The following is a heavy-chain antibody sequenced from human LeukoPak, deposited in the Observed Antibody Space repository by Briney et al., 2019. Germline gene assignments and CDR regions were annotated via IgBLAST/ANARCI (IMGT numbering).Heavy chain of an antibody. Sequence: GGSLRLSCAASGFTFSDYWMHWVRQAPGKRLVWVSRIHRDGSSTTYADSVKGRFTISRDNAKNTLYLQMNSLRAEDTAMYYCARGTEGYTYGEFDSWGQGTLVTVSS. CDR3: ARGTEGYTYGEFDS. V-gene: IGHV3-74*01. J-gene: IGHJ5*01. CDR1: GFTFSDYW. CDR2: IHRDGSST. D-gene: IGHD5-18*01.